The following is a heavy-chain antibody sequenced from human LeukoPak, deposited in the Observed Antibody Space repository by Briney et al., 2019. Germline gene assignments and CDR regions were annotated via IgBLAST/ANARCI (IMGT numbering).Heavy chain of an antibody. CDR2: IHPNTGAT. J-gene: IGHJ4*02. Sequence: ASVKVSCKASGYTFPGYHIHWVRQAPGQGLEWMGWIHPNTGATNYALKFQGRVTLTRDTSISAAYMEFSSLRSDDTAVYYCVFSFSGSYCTAPFDNWGAGALVTVSS. D-gene: IGHD1-26*01. V-gene: IGHV1-2*02. CDR3: VFSFSGSYCTAPFDN. CDR1: GYTFPGYH.